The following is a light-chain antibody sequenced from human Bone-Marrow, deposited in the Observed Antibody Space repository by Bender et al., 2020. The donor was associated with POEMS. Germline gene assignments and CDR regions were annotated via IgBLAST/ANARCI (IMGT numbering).Light chain of an antibody. J-gene: IGLJ3*02. CDR2: SSH. Sequence: QSVLTQPPSASGTPGQRVTISCSGGSSNIGAHAVNWYQHLPGTAPKLLIYSSHRRPSEVPGRFSAPRAGTPASLAISGLQSEDEADYYCAVWDDSLHGWVFGGGTKLTVL. CDR1: SSNIGAHA. CDR3: AVWDDSLHGWV. V-gene: IGLV1-44*01.